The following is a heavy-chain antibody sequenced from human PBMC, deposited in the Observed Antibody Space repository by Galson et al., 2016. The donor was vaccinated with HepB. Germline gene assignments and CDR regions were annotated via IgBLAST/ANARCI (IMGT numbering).Heavy chain of an antibody. Sequence: ETLSLTCAVSGYSISSGYQWAWIRQPPGKGLEWIGSIYRSGSTYYNPSLKSRVTISVDTSKNQFSLKLSSVTAADTAVHYCARGSLWYDYWGQGTLVTVSS. CDR2: IYRSGST. D-gene: IGHD6-13*01. J-gene: IGHJ4*02. CDR1: GYSISSGYQ. V-gene: IGHV4-38-2*01. CDR3: ARGSLWYDY.